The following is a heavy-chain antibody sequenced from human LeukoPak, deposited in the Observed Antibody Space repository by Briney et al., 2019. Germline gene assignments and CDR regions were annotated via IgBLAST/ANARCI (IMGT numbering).Heavy chain of an antibody. CDR3: ARGSLGAPNAFDI. V-gene: IGHV3-13*05. Sequence: GGSLRLSCAASGFTFSSYDMHWVRQTTGEGLEWVSAIGTAGDPYYAGSVKGRFTISRENAQNSLYLQMNSLRAGETAVYYCARGSLGAPNAFDIWGQGTMVTVSS. D-gene: IGHD1-26*01. CDR1: GFTFSSYD. CDR2: IGTAGDP. J-gene: IGHJ3*02.